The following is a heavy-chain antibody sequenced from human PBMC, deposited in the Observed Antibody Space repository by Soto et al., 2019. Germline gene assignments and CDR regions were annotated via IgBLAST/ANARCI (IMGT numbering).Heavy chain of an antibody. D-gene: IGHD3-10*01. Sequence: QVQLVQSGAEVKKPGSSVKVSCKASGGTFSSYTISWVRQAPGQGLEWMGRIIPILGIANYAQKFQGRGTITAEKPTSTDYMELSSLRSQDTAVYYCTSHGFGVYPLGYWGQGSLVTVSS. CDR3: TSHGFGVYPLGY. CDR1: GGTFSSYT. V-gene: IGHV1-69*02. CDR2: IIPILGIA. J-gene: IGHJ4*02.